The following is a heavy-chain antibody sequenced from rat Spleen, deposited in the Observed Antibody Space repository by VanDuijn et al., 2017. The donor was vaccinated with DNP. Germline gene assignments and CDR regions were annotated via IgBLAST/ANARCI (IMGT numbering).Heavy chain of an antibody. D-gene: IGHD4-3*01. CDR3: ARDNSGYYAMDA. CDR1: GFSFSYYY. J-gene: IGHJ4*01. Sequence: EVQLVESGGGLVQPGRSLKLSCAASGFSFSYYYMAWVRQAPTKGLEWVAYITSSGGSTYYPDSVKGRFTISRDNAKNTLYLQMNSLRSEDTATYYCARDNSGYYAMDAWGQGTSVTVSS. V-gene: IGHV5-27*01. CDR2: ITSSGGST.